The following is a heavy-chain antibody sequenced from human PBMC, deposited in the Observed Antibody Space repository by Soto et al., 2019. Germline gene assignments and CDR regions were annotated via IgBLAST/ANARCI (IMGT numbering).Heavy chain of an antibody. CDR1: GGSFSDYY. J-gene: IGHJ5*02. Sequence: PSETLSLTCAVYGGSFSDYYWTWIRQSPGKGLEWTGEMKQSGSTNYNPSLTSRVTISVDTSKNQFSLQLTSVTAADTAVYYCARGASRWSAWGQGTLVTVSS. CDR3: ARGASRWSA. D-gene: IGHD6-13*01. CDR2: MKQSGST. V-gene: IGHV4-34*01.